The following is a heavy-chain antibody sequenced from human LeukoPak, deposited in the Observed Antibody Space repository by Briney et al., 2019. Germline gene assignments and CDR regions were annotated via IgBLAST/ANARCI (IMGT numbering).Heavy chain of an antibody. D-gene: IGHD1-26*01. CDR1: GYTFTGHY. J-gene: IGHJ6*02. V-gene: IGHV1-2*02. CDR3: ARASSWELLGDYYYGMDV. CDR2: INPNSGGT. Sequence: ASVKVSCKASGYTFTGHYMHWVRQAPGQGLEWMGWINPNSGGTNYAQKFQGRVTMTRDTSISTAYMELSRLRSDDTAVYYCARASSWELLGDYYYGMDVWGQGTTVTVSS.